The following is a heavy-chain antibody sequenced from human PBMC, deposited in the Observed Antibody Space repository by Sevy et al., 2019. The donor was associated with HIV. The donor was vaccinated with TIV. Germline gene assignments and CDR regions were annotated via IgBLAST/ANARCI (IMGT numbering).Heavy chain of an antibody. CDR2: IHSGGKI. J-gene: IGHJ4*02. Sequence: GGSLRLSCAASGFSVSSNYMSWVRQAPGKGPEWVSVIHSGGKISYADSVQGRFTISRDNSQNTLDLQMNSLRAEDTAVYYCAKDVVGGYYDSSGYSDHWGQGTLVTVSS. V-gene: IGHV3-53*01. CDR1: GFSVSSNY. CDR3: AKDVVGGYYDSSGYSDH. D-gene: IGHD3-22*01.